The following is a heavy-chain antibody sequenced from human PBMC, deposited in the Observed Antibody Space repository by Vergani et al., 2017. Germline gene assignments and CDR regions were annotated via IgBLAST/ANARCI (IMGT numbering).Heavy chain of an antibody. J-gene: IGHJ4*02. V-gene: IGHV3-15*01. CDR3: TTGHPGAY. D-gene: IGHD3-10*01. CDR2: IKSKTDGGTT. Sequence: EVQLVESGGGLVKPGGSLRLSCAASGFTFRNAWMSWVRQAPGKGLEWVGCIKSKTDGGTTDYAAPVKGRFTIARDDSKNTLYLQMNSLKTEDTAVYYCTTGHPGAYWGQGTLVTVSS. CDR1: GFTFRNAW.